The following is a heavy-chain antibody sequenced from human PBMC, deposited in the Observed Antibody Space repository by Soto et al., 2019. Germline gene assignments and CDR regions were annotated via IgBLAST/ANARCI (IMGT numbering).Heavy chain of an antibody. CDR1: GFTFSSYG. Sequence: QVQLVESGGGVVQPGRSLRLSCAASGFTFSSYGMHWVRQAPGRGLEWVAVISYDGTNKYYADSVKGRFTISRDNSKNTLYLQMNSLRAEDTAVYYCAKDRKGGGGRPYYFDYWGQGTLVTVSS. D-gene: IGHD2-15*01. CDR2: ISYDGTNK. J-gene: IGHJ4*02. V-gene: IGHV3-30*18. CDR3: AKDRKGGGGRPYYFDY.